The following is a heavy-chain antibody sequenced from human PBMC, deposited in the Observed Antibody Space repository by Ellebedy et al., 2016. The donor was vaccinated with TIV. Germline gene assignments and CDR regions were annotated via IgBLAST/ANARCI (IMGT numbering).Heavy chain of an antibody. CDR3: ARAELQWFGVGFFDL. D-gene: IGHD3-10*01. CDR1: GDSIGAYF. J-gene: IGHJ2*01. V-gene: IGHV4-59*08. CDR2: TRHTDGV. Sequence: SETLSLTCSVSGDSIGAYFWNWVRRPPGKELEWIAYTRHTDGVFYNPSLKGRLTMSVDTSKNSVSLTLAFVTAADTAVYYCARAELQWFGVGFFDLWGRGTHVTVTS.